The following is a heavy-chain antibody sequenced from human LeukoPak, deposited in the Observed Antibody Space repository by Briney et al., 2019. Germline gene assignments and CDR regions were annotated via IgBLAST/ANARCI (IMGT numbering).Heavy chain of an antibody. CDR3: ARLTSSSWPVFDY. CDR2: IYYSGST. D-gene: IGHD6-13*01. Sequence: SETLSLTCTVSGGSISSSSYYWGWIRQPPGKGLGWIGSIYYSGSTYYNPSLKSRVTISVDTSKIQFSLKLSSVTAADTAVYYCARLTSSSWPVFDYWGQGTLVTVSS. CDR1: GGSISSSSYY. V-gene: IGHV4-39*01. J-gene: IGHJ4*02.